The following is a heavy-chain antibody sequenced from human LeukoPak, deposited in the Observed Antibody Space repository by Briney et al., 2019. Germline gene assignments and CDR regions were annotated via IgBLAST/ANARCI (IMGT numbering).Heavy chain of an antibody. V-gene: IGHV4-39*07. CDR2: IYYSGST. J-gene: IGHJ4*02. D-gene: IGHD5-24*01. CDR1: GDSISNNDYY. Sequence: SETLSLTCTVSGDSISNNDYYWGWIRQPPGKGLEWIGSIYYSGSTYYNPSLKSRVTISVDTSKNQFSLKLSSVTAADTAVYYCARDGRDGYNIDYWGQGTLVTVSS. CDR3: ARDGRDGYNIDY.